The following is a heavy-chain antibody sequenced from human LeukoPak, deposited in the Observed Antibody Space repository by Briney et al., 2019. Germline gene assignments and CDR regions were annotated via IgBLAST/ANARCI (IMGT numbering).Heavy chain of an antibody. CDR1: GGSVSSGSYY. J-gene: IGHJ4*02. Sequence: PSETLSLTCTVSGGSVSSGSYYWSWIRQPPGKGLEWIGYIYYSGSTNYNPSLKSRVTISADTSKNQFSLKLSSVTAADTAVYYCGRAVAGTYGYWGQGTLVTVSS. CDR3: GRAVAGTYGY. V-gene: IGHV4-61*01. D-gene: IGHD6-19*01. CDR2: IYYSGST.